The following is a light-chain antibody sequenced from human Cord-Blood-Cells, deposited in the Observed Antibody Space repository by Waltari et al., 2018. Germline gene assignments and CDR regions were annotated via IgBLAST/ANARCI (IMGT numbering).Light chain of an antibody. CDR1: SLRSYY. CDR2: GKN. J-gene: IGLJ2*01. Sequence: SSELTQDPAVSVALGQTVRITCQGDSLRSYYASWYQQKPEQAPVLVIYGKNNLPSGIPDRFSGSSSGNTASLTITGAQAEDEADYYCNSRDSSGNHVVFGGGTKLTVL. V-gene: IGLV3-19*01. CDR3: NSRDSSGNHVV.